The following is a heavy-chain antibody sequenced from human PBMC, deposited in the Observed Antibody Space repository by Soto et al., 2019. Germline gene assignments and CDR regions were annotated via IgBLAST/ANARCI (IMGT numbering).Heavy chain of an antibody. V-gene: IGHV4-30-4*01. J-gene: IGHJ6*02. CDR2: IYYSGST. CDR3: ARDPCGPAAMPCYTQDHYYGMDV. Sequence: QVQLQESGPGLVKPSQTLSLTCTVSGGSISSGDYYWSWIRQPPGKGLEWIGYIYYSGSTYYNPSLKSRVTISVDTSKNQFSLKLSSVTAADTAVYYCARDPCGPAAMPCYTQDHYYGMDVWGQGTTVTVSS. CDR1: GGSISSGDYY. D-gene: IGHD2-2*01.